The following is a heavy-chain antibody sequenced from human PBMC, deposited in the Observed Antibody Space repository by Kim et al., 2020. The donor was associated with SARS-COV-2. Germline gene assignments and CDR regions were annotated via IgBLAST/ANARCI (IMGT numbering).Heavy chain of an antibody. CDR3: ARESHYAMVV. CDR2: SA. J-gene: IGHJ6*02. V-gene: IGHV3-74*01. Sequence: SANYADAGKGRFTISRDNAKNTLYLQMNGLRAEDTAVYYCARESHYAMVVWGQGTTVTVSS.